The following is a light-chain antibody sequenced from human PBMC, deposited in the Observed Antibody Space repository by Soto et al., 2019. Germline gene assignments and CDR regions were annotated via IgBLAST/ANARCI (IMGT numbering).Light chain of an antibody. CDR3: SSFAGTNNVV. J-gene: IGLJ2*01. Sequence: QSALTQPPSASGSHGQSVTISCTGTSSDVGGYNYVSWYQQHPGKAPKLMIYEVIKRPSGVPDRFSGSKSGNTASLTVSGLQAEDEADYYCSSFAGTNNVVFGGGTKVTVL. CDR2: EVI. V-gene: IGLV2-8*01. CDR1: SSDVGGYNY.